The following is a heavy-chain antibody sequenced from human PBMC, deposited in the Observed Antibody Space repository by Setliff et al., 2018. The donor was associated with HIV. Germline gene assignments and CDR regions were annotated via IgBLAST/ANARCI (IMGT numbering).Heavy chain of an antibody. J-gene: IGHJ4*02. D-gene: IGHD1-26*01. CDR1: GFTFRNFG. CDR2: IWFDGRSK. Sequence: GGSLRLSCAASGFTFRNFGMHWFRQAPGKVLEWVAVIWFDGRSKYYADSVKGRFTISRDNSKNTLYLQMNSLRVEDTALYYCAKDDGSYWGNYFDSWGQGTLVTVSS. V-gene: IGHV3-33*03. CDR3: AKDDGSYWGNYFDS.